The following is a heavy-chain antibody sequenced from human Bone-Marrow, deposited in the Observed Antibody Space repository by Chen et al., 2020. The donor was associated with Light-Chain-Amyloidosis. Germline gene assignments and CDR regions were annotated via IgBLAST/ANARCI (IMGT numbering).Heavy chain of an antibody. CDR3: AREGRSGNSNPFDY. V-gene: IGHV1-69*01. D-gene: IGHD3-3*01. Sequence: QVQLVQSGAEVKKPGSSVKVSCKASGGTLSTYAFSWVRQAPGQGLEWMGGITPMFATAHYTQKFQGRVTITADESTSTTYMERRSLRFEDTAIYYCAREGRSGNSNPFDYWGQGPLVTVSS. J-gene: IGHJ4*02. CDR1: GGTLSTYA. CDR2: ITPMFATA.